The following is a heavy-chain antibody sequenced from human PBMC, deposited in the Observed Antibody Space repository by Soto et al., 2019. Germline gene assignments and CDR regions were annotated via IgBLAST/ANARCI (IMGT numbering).Heavy chain of an antibody. D-gene: IGHD3-3*01. Sequence: GGSLRLSCAASGFTLRSYSMSWVRQAPGKGLEWVSVIYSGGSTYYADSVKGRFTISRDNSKNTLYLQMNSLRAEDTAVYYCARDRSTIYAFDIWGQGTMVTVSS. J-gene: IGHJ3*02. CDR2: IYSGGST. CDR1: GFTLRSYS. CDR3: ARDRSTIYAFDI. V-gene: IGHV3-66*01.